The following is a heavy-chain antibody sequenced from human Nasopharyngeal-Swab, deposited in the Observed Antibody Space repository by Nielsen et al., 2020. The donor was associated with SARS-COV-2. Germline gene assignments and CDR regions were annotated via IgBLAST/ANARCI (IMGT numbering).Heavy chain of an antibody. CDR1: GFTFSGSA. J-gene: IGHJ6*02. D-gene: IGHD3-3*01. CDR3: TRHGVASYYDFWSGYYSYYGMDV. V-gene: IGHV3-73*01. Sequence: GESLKISCAASGFTFSGSAMHWVRQASGKGLEWVGRIRSKANSYATAYAASVKGRFTISRDDSKNTAYLQMNSLKTEDTAVYYCTRHGVASYYDFWSGYYSYYGMDVWGQGTTVTVSS. CDR2: IRSKANSYAT.